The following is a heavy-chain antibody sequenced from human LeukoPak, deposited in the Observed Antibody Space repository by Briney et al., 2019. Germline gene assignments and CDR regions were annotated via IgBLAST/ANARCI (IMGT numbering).Heavy chain of an antibody. J-gene: IGHJ5*02. D-gene: IGHD2-2*01. CDR3: ARGPFVVVPAAIGWIDP. CDR2: INPSGGST. V-gene: IGHV1-46*03. Sequence: ASVKVSCMASGYTFTSYYMHWVRQAPGQGLEWMGIINPSGGSTSYAQKFQGRVTMTRDTSTSTVYMELSSLRSEDTAVYYCARGPFVVVPAAIGWIDPWGQGTLVTVSS. CDR1: GYTFTSYY.